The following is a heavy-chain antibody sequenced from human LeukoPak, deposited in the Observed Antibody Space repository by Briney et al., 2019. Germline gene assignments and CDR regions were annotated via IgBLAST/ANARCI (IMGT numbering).Heavy chain of an antibody. Sequence: PSETLSLTCTVSGGSISSGDYYWSWIRQPPGKGLEWIGYIYYSGSTNYNPSLKSRVTISVDTSKNQFSLKLSSVTAADTAVYYCARESREMATIQAVDYWGQGTLVTVSS. CDR3: ARESREMATIQAVDY. D-gene: IGHD5-24*01. CDR2: IYYSGST. CDR1: GGSISSGDYY. J-gene: IGHJ4*02. V-gene: IGHV4-61*08.